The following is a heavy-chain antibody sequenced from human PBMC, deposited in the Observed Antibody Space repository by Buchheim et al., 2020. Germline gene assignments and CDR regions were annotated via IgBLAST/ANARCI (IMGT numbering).Heavy chain of an antibody. CDR3: TLTTVGI. CDR2: ISYDGSNK. J-gene: IGHJ4*02. D-gene: IGHD4-11*01. Sequence: QVQLVESGGGVVQPGRSLRLSCAASGFTFSSYGVHWVRQAPGKGLEWVAVISYDGSNKYYADSVKGRFTISRDNSKNTLYLQMNSLRAEDTAVYYCTLTTVGIWGQGTL. V-gene: IGHV3-30*03. CDR1: GFTFSSYG.